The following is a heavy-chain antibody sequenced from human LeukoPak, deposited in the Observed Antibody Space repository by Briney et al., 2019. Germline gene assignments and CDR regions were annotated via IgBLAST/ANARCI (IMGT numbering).Heavy chain of an antibody. J-gene: IGHJ4*02. CDR1: GFTFSAYA. CDR3: VKITSVTGGDC. CDR2: ISNNGGSS. V-gene: IGHV3-64D*09. Sequence: GGSLRLSCSASGFTFSAYAMYLVRQAPGKGLEYVSGISNNGGSSFYADSVKGRFTISRDNSKNTLYLQMSSLRAEDTAVYYCVKITSVTGGDCWGQGTRLTVSS. D-gene: IGHD1-1*01.